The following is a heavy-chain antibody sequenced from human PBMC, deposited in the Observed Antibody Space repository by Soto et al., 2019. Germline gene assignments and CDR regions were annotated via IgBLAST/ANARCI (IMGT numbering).Heavy chain of an antibody. V-gene: IGHV3-30*03. CDR3: VGGQFYFDY. CDR2: ISYDGTNK. J-gene: IGHJ4*02. D-gene: IGHD3-10*01. CDR1: GFPFTSYG. Sequence: QVQLVESGGGVVQPGRSLRLSCAASGFPFTSYGMHWVREGPGKGLEWLAVISYDGTNKFYADSVKGRFTISRDNSQNTLYLQINSLRPEDTALYYCVGGQFYFDYRGQGTLVIVSS.